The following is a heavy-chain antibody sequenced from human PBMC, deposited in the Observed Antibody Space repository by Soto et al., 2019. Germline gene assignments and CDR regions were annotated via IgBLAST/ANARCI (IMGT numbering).Heavy chain of an antibody. D-gene: IGHD5-12*01. V-gene: IGHV4-31*03. CDR3: AKGRDGYKYAFDI. CDR1: GGSISSGGYY. CDR2: IYYSGST. J-gene: IGHJ3*02. Sequence: PSETLSLTCTVSGGSISSGGYYWSWIRQHPGKGLEWIGYIYYSGSTYYNPSLKSRVTISVDTSKNQFSLKLSSVTAADTAVYYCAKGRDGYKYAFDIWGQGTMVTVSS.